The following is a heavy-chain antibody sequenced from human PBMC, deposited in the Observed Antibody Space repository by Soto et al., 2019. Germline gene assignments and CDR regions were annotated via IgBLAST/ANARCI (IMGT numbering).Heavy chain of an antibody. Sequence: EVQLVESGGDLVQPGGSLRLSCTASRFTFSNYWMHWVRQAPGKGLVWVSRINSDGSSTSYADFVKGRFTISRDNAKNTLYLQMNSLRAEDPAVYYCALGGAEGSWGQGTLVTVSS. CDR3: ALGGAEGS. CDR1: RFTFSNYW. V-gene: IGHV3-74*01. D-gene: IGHD3-10*01. J-gene: IGHJ5*02. CDR2: INSDGSST.